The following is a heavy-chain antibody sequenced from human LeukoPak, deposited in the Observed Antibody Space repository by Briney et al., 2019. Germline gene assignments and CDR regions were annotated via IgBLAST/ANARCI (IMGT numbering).Heavy chain of an antibody. Sequence: SETLSLTCTVSGGSISSYYWSWIRQPPGKGLECIGYIYYSGSTNYNPSLKSRVTISVDTSKNQFSLKLSSVTAADTAVYYCARGHGDYAYYFDYWGQGTLVTVSS. CDR1: GGSISSYY. CDR3: ARGHGDYAYYFDY. V-gene: IGHV4-59*01. J-gene: IGHJ4*02. D-gene: IGHD4-17*01. CDR2: IYYSGST.